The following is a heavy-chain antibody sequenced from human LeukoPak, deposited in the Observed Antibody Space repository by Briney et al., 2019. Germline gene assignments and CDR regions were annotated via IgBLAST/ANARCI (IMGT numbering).Heavy chain of an antibody. CDR1: GGSINNRNYY. CDR2: IYFGGNT. J-gene: IGHJ4*02. V-gene: IGHV4-39*01. Sequence: WETLSLTCSVSGGSINNRNYYWGWVRQPPGRELEWIGNIYFGGNTLYTPSRESRVTMSIDTSKDQFSLNINSVAASDTAVYYCARLPVYFGKGYFDSWGRGTLVSVPS. D-gene: IGHD1-14*01. CDR3: ARLPVYFGKGYFDS.